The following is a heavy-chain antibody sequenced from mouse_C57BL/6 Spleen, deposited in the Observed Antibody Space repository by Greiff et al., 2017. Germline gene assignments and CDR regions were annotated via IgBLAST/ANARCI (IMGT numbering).Heavy chain of an antibody. Sequence: VQLKESGAELARPGASVKLSCKASGYTFTSYGISWVKQRTGQGLEWIGEIYPRSGNTYYNEKFKGKATLTADKSSSTAYMELRSLTSEDSAVYFCARLTTTVVFDYGGQGTTLTVSS. V-gene: IGHV1-81*01. J-gene: IGHJ2*01. D-gene: IGHD1-1*01. CDR1: GYTFTSYG. CDR3: ARLTTTVVFDY. CDR2: IYPRSGNT.